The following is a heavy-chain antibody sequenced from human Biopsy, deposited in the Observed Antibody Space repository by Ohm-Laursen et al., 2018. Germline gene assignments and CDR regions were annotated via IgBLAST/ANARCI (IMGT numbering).Heavy chain of an antibody. J-gene: IGHJ2*01. Sequence: LSLTCTVSGGSIGGGEYYWNWIRQHPGKGLEWIGLISYSGTTSYNPSLESLLTISIDTSKNHFSLNLRSVTAADTAVYYCARGVPHYDGSGFPLAGYWYFDLWGRGTLVTVSS. CDR3: ARGVPHYDGSGFPLAGYWYFDL. D-gene: IGHD3-22*01. CDR1: GGSIGGGEYY. V-gene: IGHV4-31*01. CDR2: ISYSGTT.